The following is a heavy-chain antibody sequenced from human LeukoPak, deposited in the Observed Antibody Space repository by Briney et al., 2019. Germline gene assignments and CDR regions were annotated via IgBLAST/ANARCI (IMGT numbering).Heavy chain of an antibody. Sequence: NSSETLSLTCAVYGGPFSGYYWSWIRQPPGKGLEWIGEINHSGSTNYNPSLKSRVTISVDTSKNQFSLKLSSVTAADTAVYYCARGRKRGAAAGPVFDYWGQGTLVTVPS. CDR1: GGPFSGYY. V-gene: IGHV4-34*01. CDR3: ARGRKRGAAAGPVFDY. D-gene: IGHD6-13*01. J-gene: IGHJ4*02. CDR2: INHSGST.